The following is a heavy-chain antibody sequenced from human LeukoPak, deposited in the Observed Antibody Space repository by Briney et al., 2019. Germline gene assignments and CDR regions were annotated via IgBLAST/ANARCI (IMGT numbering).Heavy chain of an antibody. J-gene: IGHJ4*02. CDR2: INPNSGGT. Sequence: ASVKVSCKASGYTFTGYYMHWVRQAPGQGLEWMGRINPNSGGTNYAQKLQGRVTMNRDTSISTAYMGVSRLRSYDTALYYGARDDIDYWGQGTLVTVSS. D-gene: IGHD3-22*01. CDR1: GYTFTGYY. V-gene: IGHV1-2*06. CDR3: ARDDIDY.